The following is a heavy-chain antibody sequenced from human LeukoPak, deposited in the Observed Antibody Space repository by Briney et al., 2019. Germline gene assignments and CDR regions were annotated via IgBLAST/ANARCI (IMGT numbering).Heavy chain of an antibody. CDR3: ARGQGIGYYYDSSGIGYFDY. V-gene: IGHV3-30*03. CDR1: GFTFSSYS. D-gene: IGHD3-22*01. CDR2: ISYDGSNK. J-gene: IGHJ4*02. Sequence: GGSLRLSCAASGFTFSSYSMNWVRQAPGKGLEWVAVISYDGSNKYYADSVKGRFTISRDNSKNTLYLQMNSLRAEDTAVYYCARGQGIGYYYDSSGIGYFDYWGQGTLVTVSS.